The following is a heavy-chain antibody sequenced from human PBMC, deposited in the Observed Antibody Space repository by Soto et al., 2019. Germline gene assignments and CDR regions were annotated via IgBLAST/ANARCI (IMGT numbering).Heavy chain of an antibody. Sequence: AGGSLRLSCAASGFTFSSYSMNWVRQPPGKGLEWVSYISSNSSTIYYADSVKGRFTISRDNAKNSLYLQMNSLRNEDTAVYYCARDLATVTTTPFDSWGQGTLVPVSS. CDR3: ARDLATVTTTPFDS. CDR1: GFTFSSYS. J-gene: IGHJ4*02. D-gene: IGHD4-17*01. V-gene: IGHV3-48*02. CDR2: ISSNSSTI.